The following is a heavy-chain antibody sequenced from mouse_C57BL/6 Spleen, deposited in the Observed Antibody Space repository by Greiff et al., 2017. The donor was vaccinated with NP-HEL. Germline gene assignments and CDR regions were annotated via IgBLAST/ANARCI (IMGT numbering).Heavy chain of an antibody. CDR2: IYPGSGST. Sequence: QVQLQQSGAELVKPGASVKMSCKASGYTFTSYWITWVKQRPGQGLEWIGDIYPGSGSTNYNAKFKSKATLTVDTSSSTAYMQLSSLTSEDSAVYYCASLYEGSRAMDYWGQGTSVTVSS. V-gene: IGHV1-55*01. D-gene: IGHD2-3*01. CDR3: ASLYEGSRAMDY. CDR1: GYTFTSYW. J-gene: IGHJ4*01.